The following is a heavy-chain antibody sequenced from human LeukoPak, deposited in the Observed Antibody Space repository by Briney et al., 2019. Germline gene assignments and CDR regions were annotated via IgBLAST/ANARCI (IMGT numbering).Heavy chain of an antibody. Sequence: PGGSLRLSCVVSGFTFSNYRMSWVRQAPGKGPEWVASIKQDGSEKDYVDSVKGRFTISRDNAKNSLYLQLNSLRVEDTAVYYCVRDYGGWGQGTMVIVSS. J-gene: IGHJ3*01. CDR1: GFTFSNYR. CDR3: VRDYGG. CDR2: IKQDGSEK. D-gene: IGHD3-10*01. V-gene: IGHV3-7*01.